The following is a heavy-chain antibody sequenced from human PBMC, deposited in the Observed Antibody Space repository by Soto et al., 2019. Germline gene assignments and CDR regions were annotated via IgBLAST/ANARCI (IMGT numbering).Heavy chain of an antibody. V-gene: IGHV3-33*01. D-gene: IGHD3-16*01. Sequence: QVQLVESGGGVVQPGRSLRLSCAASGFTFSSYGMHWVRQAPGKGLEWVAVIWYDGSNKYYADSVKGRFTISRDNSKNTLYLQMNSLRAEDTALYYCARDLWRFDYWGQGTLVTVSS. CDR1: GFTFSSYG. CDR2: IWYDGSNK. J-gene: IGHJ4*02. CDR3: ARDLWRFDY.